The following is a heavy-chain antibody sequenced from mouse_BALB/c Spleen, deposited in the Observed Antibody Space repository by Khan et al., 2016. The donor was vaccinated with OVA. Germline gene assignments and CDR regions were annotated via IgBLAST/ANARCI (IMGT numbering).Heavy chain of an antibody. D-gene: IGHD2-1*01. J-gene: IGHJ3*01. CDR3: ARRGYGNYWFAY. CDR1: GFNIKDYY. CDR2: IDPENGNT. V-gene: IGHV14-1*02. Sequence: VQLQQSGAELVRPGALVKLSCKASGFNIKDYYMLWVKQRPEQGLEWIGWIDPENGNTIYDPKFQAKASITADTSSTTAYLQLSSLTSEDTAVYYCARRGYGNYWFAYWGQGTLVTVSA.